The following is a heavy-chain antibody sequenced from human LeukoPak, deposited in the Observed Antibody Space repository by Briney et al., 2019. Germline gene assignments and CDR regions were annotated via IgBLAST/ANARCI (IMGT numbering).Heavy chain of an antibody. D-gene: IGHD3-10*01. V-gene: IGHV1-18*01. CDR3: ARDLYYGSGSYVAHRSDRYYFDY. Sequence: GASVKVSCKASGGTFSSYAISWVRQAPGQGLEWMGWISAYNGNTNYAQKLQGRVTMTTDTSTSTAYMELRSLRSDDTAVYYCARDLYYGSGSYVAHRSDRYYFDYWGQGTLVTVSS. CDR1: GGTFSSYA. J-gene: IGHJ4*02. CDR2: ISAYNGNT.